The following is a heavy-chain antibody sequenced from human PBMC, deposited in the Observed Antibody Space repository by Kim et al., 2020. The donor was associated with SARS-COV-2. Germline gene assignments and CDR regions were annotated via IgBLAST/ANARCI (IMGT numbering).Heavy chain of an antibody. J-gene: IGHJ6*02. CDR3: ARVSTVVIPYGLDV. Sequence: TPPFEGRVTMSVDTSKNQFSLRVTSVTAADTAVYYCARVSTVVIPYGLDVWGQGSTVTVSS. D-gene: IGHD3-22*01. V-gene: IGHV4-30-2*04.